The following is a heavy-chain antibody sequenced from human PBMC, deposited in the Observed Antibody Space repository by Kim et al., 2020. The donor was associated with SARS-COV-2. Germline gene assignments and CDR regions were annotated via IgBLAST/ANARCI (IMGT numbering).Heavy chain of an antibody. J-gene: IGHJ6*02. V-gene: IGHV3-48*03. D-gene: IGHD2-2*01. CDR2: ISSSGSTI. Sequence: GGSLRLSCAASGFTFSSYEMNWVRQAPGKGLEWVSYISSSGSTIYYADSVKGRFTISRDNAKNSLYLQMNSLRAEDTAVYYCARDLSCSSTSCYFYYYYGMDVWGQGTTVTVSS. CDR1: GFTFSSYE. CDR3: ARDLSCSSTSCYFYYYYGMDV.